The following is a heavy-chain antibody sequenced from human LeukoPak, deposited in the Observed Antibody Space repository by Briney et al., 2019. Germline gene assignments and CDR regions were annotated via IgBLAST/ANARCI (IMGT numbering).Heavy chain of an antibody. J-gene: IGHJ6*03. Sequence: GASVKVSCNASGYTFTSYGISWVRQAPGQGLEWMGWISAYNGNTNYEQKLQGRVTMTTDTSTSTAYMELRSLRSDNTAVYYCARDKGRFVEWFYYYYMDVWGKGTTVTVSS. D-gene: IGHD3-3*01. V-gene: IGHV1-18*01. CDR2: ISAYNGNT. CDR1: GYTFTSYG. CDR3: ARDKGRFVEWFYYYYMDV.